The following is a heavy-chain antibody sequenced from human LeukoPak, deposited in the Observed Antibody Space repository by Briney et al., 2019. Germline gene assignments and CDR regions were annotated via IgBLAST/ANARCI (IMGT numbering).Heavy chain of an antibody. CDR2: IIPIFGTA. CDR3: ATGPYDFWSAKRGGFDY. CDR1: GGTFSSYA. Sequence: ASVKVSCKASGGTFSSYAISWVRQAPGQGLEWMGGIIPIFGTANYAQKFQGRVTITADTSTDTAYMELSSLRSEDTAVYYCATGPYDFWSAKRGGFDYWGQGTLVTVSS. V-gene: IGHV1-69*06. J-gene: IGHJ4*02. D-gene: IGHD3-3*01.